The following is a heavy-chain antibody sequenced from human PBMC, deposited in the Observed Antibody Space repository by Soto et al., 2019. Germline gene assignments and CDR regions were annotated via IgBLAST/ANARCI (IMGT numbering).Heavy chain of an antibody. CDR2: IGGSGRTT. J-gene: IGHJ4*02. D-gene: IGHD3-22*01. CDR1: GFTFNRNA. V-gene: IGHV3-23*01. CDR3: AKSRYSDSSGDFYDY. Sequence: GGSLRLSCAGSGFTFNRNAMSWVRQAPGKGLEWVSGIGGSGRTTYYADSVKGRFTISRDNSNNTLFLQMNSLRAEDTAVYYCAKSRYSDSSGDFYDYWGQGTLVTVSS.